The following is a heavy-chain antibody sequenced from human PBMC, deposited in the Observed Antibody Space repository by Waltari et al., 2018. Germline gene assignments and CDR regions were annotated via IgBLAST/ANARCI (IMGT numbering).Heavy chain of an antibody. CDR1: GITLRNYG. V-gene: IGHV3-33*01. Sequence: QVQLVESGGGVVQPGRSLRLSCAASGITLRNYGMHWVRQAPGKVLEWVAINWSDGSKKYYRDSVKSRLTIARDNSKNTLYLQMNSLRVDDTAVYYCARDLGSGWYRDLWGRGTLVTVSS. CDR3: ARDLGSGWYRDL. J-gene: IGHJ2*01. D-gene: IGHD2-15*01. CDR2: NWSDGSKK.